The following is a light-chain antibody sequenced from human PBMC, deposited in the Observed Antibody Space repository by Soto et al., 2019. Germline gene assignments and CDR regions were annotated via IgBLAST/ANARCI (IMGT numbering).Light chain of an antibody. J-gene: IGKJ1*01. CDR1: QTISRW. Sequence: DIQMTQSPSTLSASVGDRFTITSRARQTISRWLAWCQQKPGKAPRLLIYTASTLESGVPSRFSASGSGTEFTLPISSLHPEDFATDYCQEYNNYWTFGQGTKVDIK. CDR3: QEYNNYWT. CDR2: TAS. V-gene: IGKV1-5*01.